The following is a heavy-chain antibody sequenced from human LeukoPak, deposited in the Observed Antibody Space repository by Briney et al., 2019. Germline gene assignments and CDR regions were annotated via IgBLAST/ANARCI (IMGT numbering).Heavy chain of an antibody. CDR3: AKEVRGIAAAGTGRVYYYGMDV. D-gene: IGHD6-13*01. V-gene: IGHV3-43D*04. CDR2: ISWDGGST. CDR1: GFTFDDCA. J-gene: IGHJ6*04. Sequence: GGSLRLSCAASGFTFDDCAMHWVRQAPGKGLEWVSLISWDGGSTYYADSVKGRFTISRDNSKNSLYLQMNSLRAEDNALYYCAKEVRGIAAAGTGRVYYYGMDVWGKGTTVTVSS.